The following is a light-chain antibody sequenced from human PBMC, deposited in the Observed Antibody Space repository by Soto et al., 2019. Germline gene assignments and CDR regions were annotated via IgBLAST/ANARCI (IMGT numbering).Light chain of an antibody. CDR3: QQYNNWPWT. V-gene: IGKV3-15*01. CDR2: GAS. J-gene: IGKJ1*01. Sequence: EIVMTQSPATLSVSPGESATLSCRASQSVSSNLAWYQHKPGQAPRLLISGASTRATAIPARFSGSGSGTEFTLTISSLQPEDFAVYYCQQYNNWPWTLGQGTKVEIK. CDR1: QSVSSN.